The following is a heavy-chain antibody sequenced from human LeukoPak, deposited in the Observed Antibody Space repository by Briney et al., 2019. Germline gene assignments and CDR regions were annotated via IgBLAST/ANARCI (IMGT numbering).Heavy chain of an antibody. J-gene: IGHJ4*02. D-gene: IGHD2-15*01. CDR1: GGSISSYY. CDR3: ASYIVVVARGSSDY. CDR2: IYSTGST. V-gene: IGHV4-4*07. Sequence: SETLSLTCTVSGGSISSYYWIWIRQPAGKGLEWIGRIYSTGSTNYNPSLKSRVTMSVDTSKSQFSLKLSSVTAADTAVYYCASYIVVVARGSSDYWGQGTLVTVSS.